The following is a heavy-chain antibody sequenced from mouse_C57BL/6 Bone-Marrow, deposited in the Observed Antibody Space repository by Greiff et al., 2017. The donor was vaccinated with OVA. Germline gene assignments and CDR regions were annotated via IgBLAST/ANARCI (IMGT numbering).Heavy chain of an antibody. CDR2: ISYDGSN. V-gene: IGHV3-6*01. Sequence: EVQLQESGPGLVKPSQSLSLTCSVTGYSITSGYYWNWIRQFPGNKLEWMGYISYDGSNNYNPSLKNRISITRDTSKNQFFLKLNSVTTEDTATYYCARYDGYSPDYFDYWGQGTTLTVSS. J-gene: IGHJ2*01. CDR1: GYSITSGYY. D-gene: IGHD2-3*01. CDR3: ARYDGYSPDYFDY.